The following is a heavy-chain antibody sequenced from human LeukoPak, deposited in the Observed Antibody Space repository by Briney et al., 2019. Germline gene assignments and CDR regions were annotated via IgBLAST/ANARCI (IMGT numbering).Heavy chain of an antibody. CDR3: AKDAQRGFDYSNSLEY. Sequence: GRSLRLSCAASGFTYSHYGMHWVRRAPGKGLEWVAVIWSDATEKYYGDAVKGRFTISRDNSRNTLYLQMNSLRAEDTAVYYCAKDAQRGFDYSNSLEYWGQGTLVTVSS. J-gene: IGHJ4*02. D-gene: IGHD4-11*01. V-gene: IGHV3-33*06. CDR1: GFTYSHYG. CDR2: IWSDATEK.